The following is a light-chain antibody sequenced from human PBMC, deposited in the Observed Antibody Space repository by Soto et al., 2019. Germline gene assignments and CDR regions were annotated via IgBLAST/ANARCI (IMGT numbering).Light chain of an antibody. CDR1: QSVSSSY. CDR2: GAS. Sequence: EIVLTQSPGTLSLSPGERATLSCRASQSVSSSYLAWYQQKPGQAPRLPIYGASSRTTGIPDRFSGSGSGTDFTLTISRLEPVDFAVYYCQQYGSSPITFGQWTRLEMK. J-gene: IGKJ5*01. V-gene: IGKV3-20*01. CDR3: QQYGSSPIT.